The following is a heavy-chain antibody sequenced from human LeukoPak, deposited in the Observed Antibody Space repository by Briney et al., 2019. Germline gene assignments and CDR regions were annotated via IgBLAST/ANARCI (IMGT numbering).Heavy chain of an antibody. CDR3: SSLPLPAAALADVY. CDR1: GGSISSDS. CDR2: IYNSGST. Sequence: SETLSLTCTVSGGSISSDSCCWSRQPPPPGLERMGYIYNSGSTNCTPSLKSRITIAVVSPKTQFSLKLSSVTAADTAVYYGSSLPLPAAALADVYWGQGTLVTVSS. V-gene: IGHV4-59*08. J-gene: IGHJ4*02. D-gene: IGHD2-2*01.